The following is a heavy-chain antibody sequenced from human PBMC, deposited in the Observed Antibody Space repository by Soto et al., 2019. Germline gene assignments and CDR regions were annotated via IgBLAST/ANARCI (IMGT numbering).Heavy chain of an antibody. CDR1: GGSVRGYY. Sequence: SETLSLTCTVSGGSVRGYYWSWIRQPPGKGLEWIGYIYYSGITNYNPSLNSRVTISVDTSRNQFSLKLSSVTAADTAVYYCARVNDLWSGYYWLDPWGQGTLVTVSS. CDR2: IYYSGIT. V-gene: IGHV4-59*02. CDR3: ARVNDLWSGYYWLDP. J-gene: IGHJ5*02. D-gene: IGHD3-3*01.